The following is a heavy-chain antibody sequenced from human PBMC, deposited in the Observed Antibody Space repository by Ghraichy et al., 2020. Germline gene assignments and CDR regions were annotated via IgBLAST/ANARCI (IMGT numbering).Heavy chain of an antibody. D-gene: IGHD4-17*01. J-gene: IGHJ4*02. Sequence: VGQAPGRGVEGMGWITSFNGKTSYAEKFQGRLTLTTDTSTSTAYMELTSLRSDDTAVYFCARDPSTVVRVPFDSWGQGSLVTVSS. CDR2: ITSFNGKT. CDR3: ARDPSTVVRVPFDS. V-gene: IGHV1-18*01.